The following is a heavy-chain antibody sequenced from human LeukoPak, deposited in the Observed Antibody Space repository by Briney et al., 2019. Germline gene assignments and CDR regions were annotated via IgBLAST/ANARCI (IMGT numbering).Heavy chain of an antibody. Sequence: SETLSLTCTVSGGSISSNTYYWGWIRQPPGKGLEWIGSIYYSGSTYYNPSLKSRVTISVDTSKNQFSLRLSSLTAADTAVYYCARGPGSGSYFVDYWGRGTLVTVSS. CDR2: IYYSGST. CDR3: ARGPGSGSYFVDY. J-gene: IGHJ4*02. V-gene: IGHV4-39*07. CDR1: GGSISSNTYY. D-gene: IGHD1-26*01.